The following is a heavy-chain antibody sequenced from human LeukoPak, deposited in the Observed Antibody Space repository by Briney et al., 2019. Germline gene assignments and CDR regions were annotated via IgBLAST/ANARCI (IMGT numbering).Heavy chain of an antibody. D-gene: IGHD6-19*01. CDR2: IDPSDSYT. Sequence: GAALKISFKGSGYRFTSYWISWGRPMPGKGLGWMGRIDPSDSYTKYSPSFQGHVTISADKSISTAYLQWSSLKASDTAMSYCAATTHSGWYYFHYWGQGTLVTVSS. CDR1: GYRFTSYW. V-gene: IGHV5-10-1*01. CDR3: AATTHSGWYYFHY. J-gene: IGHJ4*02.